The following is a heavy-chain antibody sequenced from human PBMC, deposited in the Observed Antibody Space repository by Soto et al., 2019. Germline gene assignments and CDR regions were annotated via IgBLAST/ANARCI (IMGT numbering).Heavy chain of an antibody. CDR1: GFYFNNYG. Sequence: VGSLRLSCEVSGFYFNNYGINWVRQAPGKGLEWVSSVSKSDYTYYSDSVKGRFTISRDNAKNSVSLQMNSLRAEDTAVYYCAREDSIIIPAVSDFWGQGTLVTVSS. V-gene: IGHV3-21*01. CDR2: VSKSDYT. J-gene: IGHJ4*02. CDR3: AREDSIIIPAVSDF. D-gene: IGHD2-2*01.